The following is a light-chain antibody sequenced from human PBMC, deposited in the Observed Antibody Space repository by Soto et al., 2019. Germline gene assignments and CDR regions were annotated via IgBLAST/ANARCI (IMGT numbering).Light chain of an antibody. Sequence: GDRVAITCRASQSVRNWLAWYQQKPGKAPKLLIYKASSLESGVPSRISGSGSETEFTLTISSLQPDDFAFYYCQEYNSFSRWTFGQGTRVEIK. CDR2: KAS. CDR3: QEYNSFSRWT. CDR1: QSVRNW. J-gene: IGKJ1*01. V-gene: IGKV1-5*03.